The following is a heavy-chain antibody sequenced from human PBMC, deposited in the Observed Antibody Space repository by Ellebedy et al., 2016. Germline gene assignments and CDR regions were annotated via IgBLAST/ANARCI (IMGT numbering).Heavy chain of an antibody. J-gene: IGHJ4*02. CDR3: ARLHAATGIRYCDY. CDR2: IRFDGSST. CDR1: GFTFSSYW. D-gene: IGHD6-13*01. Sequence: GGSLRLSXATSGFTFSSYWMHWVRQAPGKGLMWVSRIRFDGSSTSYADSVKGRFLISRDNAKNTLHLQMSSLRAEDTAVYFCARLHAATGIRYCDYWGQGTLVTVSS. V-gene: IGHV3-74*01.